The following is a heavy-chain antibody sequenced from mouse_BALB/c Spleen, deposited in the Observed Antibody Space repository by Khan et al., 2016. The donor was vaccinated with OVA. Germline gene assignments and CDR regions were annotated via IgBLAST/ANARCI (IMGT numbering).Heavy chain of an antibody. Sequence: EVQLQESGPGLVKPSPSLSLTCTVTGYSITSGYAWNWIRQFPGNKLEWMGYISYSGVTSYTPSLKSRISITRDTSKNQFFLQLNSVTTEDTATYYCARGNYYGYYFDNWGQGTTLTVSS. D-gene: IGHD1-1*01. V-gene: IGHV3-2*02. CDR2: ISYSGVT. J-gene: IGHJ2*01. CDR1: GYSITSGYA. CDR3: ARGNYYGYYFDN.